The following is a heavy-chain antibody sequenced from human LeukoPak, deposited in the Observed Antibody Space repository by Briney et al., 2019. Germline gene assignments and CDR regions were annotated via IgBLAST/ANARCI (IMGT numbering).Heavy chain of an antibody. J-gene: IGHJ4*02. CDR3: ARTVVTAISFVDY. Sequence: TSETLSLTCTVSGGSISSGTYYWGWIRQPPGKGLEWIGSIYHSGSTYYNPSLKSRVTISVDTSKNQFSLKLSSVTAADTAVYYCARTVVTAISFVDYWGQGTLVTVSS. CDR2: IYHSGST. V-gene: IGHV4-39*07. D-gene: IGHD2-21*02. CDR1: GGSISSGTYY.